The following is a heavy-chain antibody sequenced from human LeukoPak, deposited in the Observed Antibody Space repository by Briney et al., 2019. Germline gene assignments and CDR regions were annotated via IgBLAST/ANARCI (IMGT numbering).Heavy chain of an antibody. CDR3: ARGGCYDSSRYDLFGY. Sequence: PSETLSLTCAVYGGSFSGYYWSWIRQPPGKGLEWIGEINHSGSTNYNPSLKSRVTISVDTTKNQFSLKLSSVTAADTAVYYCARGGCYDSSRYDLFGYWGQGTLVTVSS. CDR2: INHSGST. CDR1: GGSFSGYY. J-gene: IGHJ4*02. D-gene: IGHD3-22*01. V-gene: IGHV4-34*01.